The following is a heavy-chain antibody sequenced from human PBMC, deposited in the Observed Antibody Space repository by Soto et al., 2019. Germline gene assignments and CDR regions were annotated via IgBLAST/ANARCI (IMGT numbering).Heavy chain of an antibody. CDR1: GGSISSGDFY. J-gene: IGHJ5*02. V-gene: IGHV4-30-4*01. D-gene: IGHD2-15*01. Sequence: RSLTCTVSGGSISSGDFYWSWIRQPPGRGLEWIGYISYSGSTYYNTSLKSRVTISVDTSKNQFSLKLNSVTAADTAVYYCARGGPTGGSYKYNWFDPWGQGTLVTVSS. CDR2: ISYSGST. CDR3: ARGGPTGGSYKYNWFDP.